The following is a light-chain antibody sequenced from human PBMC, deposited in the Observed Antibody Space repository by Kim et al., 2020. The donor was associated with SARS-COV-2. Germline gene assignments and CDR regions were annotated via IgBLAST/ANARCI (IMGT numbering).Light chain of an antibody. Sequence: QSALTQPASVSGSPGQSITISCTGTSSDFGGYNYVSWYQQHPGKAPKLMIYDVSNRPSGVSNRFSGSKSGNTASLTISGLQAEDEADYYCSSYTSSSTLGVYVFGTGTKVTVL. CDR1: SSDFGGYNY. CDR2: DVS. CDR3: SSYTSSSTLGVYV. V-gene: IGLV2-14*03. J-gene: IGLJ1*01.